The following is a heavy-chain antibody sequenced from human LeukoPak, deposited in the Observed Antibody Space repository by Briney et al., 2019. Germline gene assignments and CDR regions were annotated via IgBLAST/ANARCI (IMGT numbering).Heavy chain of an antibody. V-gene: IGHV3-7*01. CDR2: IKEDGSKK. CDR1: GFTLSSYW. CDR3: ARKATIIDY. J-gene: IGHJ4*02. Sequence: GGSLRLSCGASGFTLSSYWMTWVRQAPGKGLEWVANIKEDGSKKYYVESVRGRFTISRDNAENSLYLQMNSLRAEDTAVYYCARKATIIDYWGQGTLVTVSS. D-gene: IGHD5-24*01.